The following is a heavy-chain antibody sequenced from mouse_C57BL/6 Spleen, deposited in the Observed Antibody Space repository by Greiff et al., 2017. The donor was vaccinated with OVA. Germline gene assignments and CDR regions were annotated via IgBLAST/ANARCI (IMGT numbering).Heavy chain of an antibody. CDR2: ISSGSSTI. CDR3: ARGAYYYAMDY. CDR1: GFTFSDYG. J-gene: IGHJ4*01. V-gene: IGHV5-17*01. Sequence: DVHLVESGGGLVKPGGSLKLSCAASGFTFSDYGMHWVRQAPEKGLEWVAYISSGSSTIYYADTVKGRFTISRDNAKNTLFLQMTSLRSEDTAMYYCARGAYYYAMDYWGQGTSVTVSS.